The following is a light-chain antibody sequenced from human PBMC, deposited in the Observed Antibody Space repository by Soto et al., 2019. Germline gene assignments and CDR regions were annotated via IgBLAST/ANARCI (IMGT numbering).Light chain of an antibody. V-gene: IGLV2-14*01. CDR1: FSDVGGYDY. Sequence: QSLLTQPASVSGSPGQSIAISCPGTFSDVGGYDYVSWYQQHPGKAPKLMIYEVTKRPSGVSNRFSGSKSGNTASLTISGLQPEDEADYYCSSHTSGSTRVFGSGTKVTVL. CDR3: SSHTSGSTRV. CDR2: EVT. J-gene: IGLJ1*01.